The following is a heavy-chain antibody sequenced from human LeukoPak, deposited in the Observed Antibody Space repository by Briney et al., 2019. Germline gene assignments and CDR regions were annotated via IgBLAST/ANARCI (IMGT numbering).Heavy chain of an antibody. V-gene: IGHV3-48*02. CDR1: GFTFSSYA. CDR3: ARYGSYPEAFDY. Sequence: GGSLRLSCAASGFTFSSYAMSWVRQAPGKGLEWVSYIRSSGNTIYYADSVKGRFTISRDNAKNSVYLQMNSLRDEDTAVYYCARYGSYPEAFDYWGQGTLVTVSS. CDR2: IRSSGNTI. D-gene: IGHD1-26*01. J-gene: IGHJ4*02.